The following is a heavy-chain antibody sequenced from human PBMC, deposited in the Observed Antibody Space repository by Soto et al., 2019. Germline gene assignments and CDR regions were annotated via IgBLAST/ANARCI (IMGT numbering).Heavy chain of an antibody. CDR3: AAPRCPGGLVRDIFFAC. CDR2: ISDRGQSV. D-gene: IGHD3-9*01. J-gene: IGHJ3*01. Sequence: GSLILSCAASGFTFSSYAMSWVRQAPGKGLEWVSSISDRGQSVFFADSVKGRFTISRDNSNNTLYLQMNSLRADDTAVYYCAAPRCPGGLVRDIFFACWGQGTMVTVS. CDR1: GFTFSSYA. V-gene: IGHV3-23*01.